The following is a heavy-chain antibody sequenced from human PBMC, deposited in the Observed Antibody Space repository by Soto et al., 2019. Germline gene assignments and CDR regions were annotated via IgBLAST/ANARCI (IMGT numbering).Heavy chain of an antibody. V-gene: IGHV4-30-2*01. J-gene: IGHJ6*02. Sequence: SETLSLTCAVSGGSISSGGYSWSWIRQPPGKGLEWIGYIYHSGSTYYNPSLESRVTISVDRSKNQFSLKLSSVTAADTAVYYCASQIMITFGGGDYYYYGMDVWGQGTTVTVSS. CDR1: GGSISSGGYS. CDR3: ASQIMITFGGGDYYYYGMDV. D-gene: IGHD3-16*01. CDR2: IYHSGST.